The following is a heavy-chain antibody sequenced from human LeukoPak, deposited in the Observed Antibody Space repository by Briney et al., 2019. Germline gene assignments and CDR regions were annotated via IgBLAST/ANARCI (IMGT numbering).Heavy chain of an antibody. Sequence: ASVKVSCKASGYTFTSYDINWVRQATGQGLEWMGWMNPNSGNTGYAQKFQGRVTMTRNTSISTAYMELSSLRSEDTAVYYCARAPPLLPYYYGSGSYYNVPQYYYYMDVWGKGTTVTVSS. D-gene: IGHD3-10*01. J-gene: IGHJ6*03. CDR3: ARAPPLLPYYYGSGSYYNVPQYYYYMDV. V-gene: IGHV1-8*01. CDR1: GYTFTSYD. CDR2: MNPNSGNT.